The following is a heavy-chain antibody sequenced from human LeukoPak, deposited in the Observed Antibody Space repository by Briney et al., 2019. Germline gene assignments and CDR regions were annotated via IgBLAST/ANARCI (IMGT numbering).Heavy chain of an antibody. CDR3: ARDTSVLLWFGELLYPSAYGMDV. V-gene: IGHV4-30-4*08. Sequence: PSETLSLTCTVSGGSISSSSYYWGWIRQPPGKGLEWIGYIYYSGSTYYNPSLKSRVTISVDTSKNQFSLKLSSVTAADTAVYYCARDTSVLLWFGELLYPSAYGMDVWGQGTTVTVSS. D-gene: IGHD3-10*01. CDR2: IYYSGST. J-gene: IGHJ6*02. CDR1: GGSISSSSYY.